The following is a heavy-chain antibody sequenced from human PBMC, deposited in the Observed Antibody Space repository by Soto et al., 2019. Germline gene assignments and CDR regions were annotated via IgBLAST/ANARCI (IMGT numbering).Heavy chain of an antibody. CDR2: IIPMLGTP. J-gene: IGHJ4*02. V-gene: IGHV1-69*10. CDR3: AKAKSRYDRSGYYRPDY. D-gene: IGHD3-22*01. Sequence: SVKVSCKSSGDTFSSYAISWVRQAPGQGLEWMGGIIPMLGTPSYAQKFQDRVTITADKFTSTAYMELSGLRSEDTAVYYCAKAKSRYDRSGYYRPDYWGQGTLVTVSS. CDR1: GDTFSSYA.